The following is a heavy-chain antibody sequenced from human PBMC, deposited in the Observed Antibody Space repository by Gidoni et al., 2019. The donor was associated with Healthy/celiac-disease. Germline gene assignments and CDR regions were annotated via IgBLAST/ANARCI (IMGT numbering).Heavy chain of an antibody. V-gene: IGHV4-34*01. CDR2: INHSGST. D-gene: IGHD3-22*01. Sequence: QVQLQQWGAGLLKPSETLSLTCAVYGGSFSGYYWSWIRQPPGKGLEWIGEINHSGSTNYNPSLKSRVTISVDTSKNQFSLKLSSVTAADTAVYYCARAGRRYYDSSGYADAFDIWGQGTMVTVSS. CDR3: ARAGRRYYDSSGYADAFDI. CDR1: GGSFSGYY. J-gene: IGHJ3*02.